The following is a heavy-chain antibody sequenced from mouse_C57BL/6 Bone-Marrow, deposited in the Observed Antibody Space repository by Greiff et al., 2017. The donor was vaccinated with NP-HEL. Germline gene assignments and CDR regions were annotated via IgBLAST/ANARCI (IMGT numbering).Heavy chain of an antibody. CDR1: GFTFSSYA. V-gene: IGHV5-4*01. J-gene: IGHJ4*01. CDR3: ATKTFCYAMDY. Sequence: EVHLVESGGGLVKPGGSLKLSCAASGFTFSSYAMSWVRQTPEKRLEWVATISDGGSYTYYPDNVKGRFTISRDNAKNNLYLQMSHLKSEDTAMYYCATKTFCYAMDYWGQGTSVTVSS. CDR2: ISDGGSYT. D-gene: IGHD1-1*01.